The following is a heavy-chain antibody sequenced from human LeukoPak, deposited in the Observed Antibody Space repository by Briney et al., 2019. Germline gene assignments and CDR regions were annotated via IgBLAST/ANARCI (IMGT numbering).Heavy chain of an antibody. CDR3: ARGYDILTGYPGDAFDI. D-gene: IGHD3-9*01. V-gene: IGHV4-4*02. Sequence: GTLSLTCAFSGCSISSSNWWSRVRQPPGKGLEGIGEIFHSGSTNYNPALKSRVTISVDKSKNQFSLKLSSVTAADTAVYYCARGYDILTGYPGDAFDIWGQGTMVTVSS. CDR1: GCSISSSNW. CDR2: IFHSGST. J-gene: IGHJ3*02.